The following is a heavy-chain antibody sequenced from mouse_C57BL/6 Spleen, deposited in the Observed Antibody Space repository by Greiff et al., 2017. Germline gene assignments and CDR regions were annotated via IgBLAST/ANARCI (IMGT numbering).Heavy chain of an antibody. CDR2: INPSTGGT. D-gene: IGHD2-4*01. CDR3: ANYDGFAY. CDR1: GYSFTGYY. J-gene: IGHJ3*01. V-gene: IGHV1-42*01. Sequence: VQLQQSGPELVKPGASVKISCKASGYSFTGYYMNWVKQSPEKSLEWIGEINPSTGGTTYNQKFKAKATLTVDKSSSTAYMQLKSLTSEDSAVYYCANYDGFAYWGQGTLVTVS.